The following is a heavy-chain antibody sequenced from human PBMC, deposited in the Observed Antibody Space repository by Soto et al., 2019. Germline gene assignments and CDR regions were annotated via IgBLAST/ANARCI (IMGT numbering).Heavy chain of an antibody. CDR2: ISSSSSYT. V-gene: IGHV3-11*06. CDR1: GFTFSDYY. CDR3: ARPTLRYYDFWSGYYNPDVGY. Sequence: GGSLRLSCAASGFTFSDYYMSWIRQAPGKGLEWVSYISSSSSYTNYADSVKGRFTISRDNAKNSLYLQMNSLRAEDTAVYYCARPTLRYYDFWSGYYNPDVGYWGQGTLVNVSS. D-gene: IGHD3-3*01. J-gene: IGHJ4*02.